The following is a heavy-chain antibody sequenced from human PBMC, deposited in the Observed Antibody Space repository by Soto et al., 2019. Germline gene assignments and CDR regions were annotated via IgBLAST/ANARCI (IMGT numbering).Heavy chain of an antibody. CDR1: EFTFSSYG. V-gene: IGHV3-33*01. Sequence: GGSLRLSCAASEFTFSSYGMHWVRQAPGKGLEWVAVIWYDGSNKYYADSVKGRFTISRDNSKNTLYLQMNSLRAEDTAVYYCARSTGYSSRGGAFDIWGQGTMVTVSS. J-gene: IGHJ3*02. CDR3: ARSTGYSSRGGAFDI. D-gene: IGHD6-13*01. CDR2: IWYDGSNK.